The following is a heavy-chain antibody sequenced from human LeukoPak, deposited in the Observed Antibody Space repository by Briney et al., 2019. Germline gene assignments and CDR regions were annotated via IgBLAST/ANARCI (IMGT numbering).Heavy chain of an antibody. Sequence: PSETLSLTCTVSGGSISSSSYYWGWIRQPPGKGLEWIGSIYYSGSTYYNPSLKSRVTISVDTSKNQFSLKLSSVTAADTAVYYCARGTIPTYNWNYFDYWGQGTLVTVSS. J-gene: IGHJ4*02. CDR1: GGSISSSSYY. CDR2: IYYSGST. D-gene: IGHD1-20*01. CDR3: ARGTIPTYNWNYFDY. V-gene: IGHV4-39*07.